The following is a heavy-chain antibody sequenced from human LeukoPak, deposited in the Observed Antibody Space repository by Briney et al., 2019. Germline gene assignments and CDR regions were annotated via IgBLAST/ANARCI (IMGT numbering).Heavy chain of an antibody. CDR1: GFTFSSYG. J-gene: IGHJ4*02. Sequence: GGSLRLSCAASGFTFSSYGMHWVRQAPGKGLEWVAFIRYDGSNKYCADSVKGRFTISRDNSKNTLYLRMNSLRAEDTVVYYCAKVAAVAVAYFDYWGQGTLVTVSS. D-gene: IGHD6-19*01. CDR2: IRYDGSNK. V-gene: IGHV3-30*02. CDR3: AKVAAVAVAYFDY.